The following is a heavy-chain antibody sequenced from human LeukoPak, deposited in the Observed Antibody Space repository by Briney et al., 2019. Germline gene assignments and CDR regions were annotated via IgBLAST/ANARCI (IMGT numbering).Heavy chain of an antibody. CDR2: TYSRSKWYS. Sequence: SQTLPLTCAISGDSVSNNRATWIWIRQSPSRGLELLGRTYSRSKWYSDYAVSVKSRITIHPDTSKNHFSLHLNSVTPEDTAVYYRARVLTLGAFDIWGQGTMVTVSS. V-gene: IGHV6-1*01. CDR1: GDSVSNNRAT. J-gene: IGHJ3*02. CDR3: ARVLTLGAFDI.